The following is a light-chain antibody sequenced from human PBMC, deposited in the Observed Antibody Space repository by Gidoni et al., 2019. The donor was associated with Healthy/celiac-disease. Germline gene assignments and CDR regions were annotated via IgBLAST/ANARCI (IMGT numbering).Light chain of an antibody. CDR3: QSADSSGTHVV. V-gene: IGLV3-25*03. Sequence: YELTQPPSVSVSPGQTARITCSGDALPKQYAYWYQQKPGQAPVLVIYKDSERPSGIPERFSGSSSCTTVTLTISGVQAEDEADYYCQSADSSGTHVVFGGGTKLTVL. CDR2: KDS. J-gene: IGLJ2*01. CDR1: ALPKQY.